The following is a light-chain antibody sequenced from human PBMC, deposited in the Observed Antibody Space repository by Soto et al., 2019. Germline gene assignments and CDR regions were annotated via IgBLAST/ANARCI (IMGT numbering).Light chain of an antibody. CDR1: QSVSTW. CDR2: KAS. V-gene: IGKV1-5*03. Sequence: DTQMTQSPSILSASVGDRVTITCRASQSVSTWLAWYQQKSGKAPKVLIYKASTLQSGVPSRFSGSGSGTEFTLTITSLQPDDFATYYCQQYTNFWTFGQGTRVEIK. J-gene: IGKJ1*01. CDR3: QQYTNFWT.